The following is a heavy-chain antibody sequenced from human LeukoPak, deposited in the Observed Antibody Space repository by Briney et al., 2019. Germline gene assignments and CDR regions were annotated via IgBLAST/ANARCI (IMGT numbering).Heavy chain of an antibody. CDR2: ISYDGSNK. Sequence: PGGSLRLSCAASGFTLGSHAMHWVRQAPGKGLEWVAVISYDGSNKYYADYVKGRFTISRDNSKNTLYLQMNSLRAEDTAVYYCARGSGDLDYWGQGTLVTVSS. V-gene: IGHV3-30*04. CDR1: GFTLGSHA. D-gene: IGHD4-17*01. CDR3: ARGSGDLDY. J-gene: IGHJ4*02.